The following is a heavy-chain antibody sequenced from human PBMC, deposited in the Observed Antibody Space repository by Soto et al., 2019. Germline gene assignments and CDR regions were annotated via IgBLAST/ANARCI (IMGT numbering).Heavy chain of an antibody. V-gene: IGHV3-21*01. D-gene: IGHD2-21*02. CDR1: GFTFSSYS. Sequence: EVQLVESGGGLVKPGGSLRLSCAASGFTFSSYSMNWVRQAPGKGLEWVSSISSSSSYIYYADSVKGRFTISRDNAKNSLYLEINSLRAEDTGVYYCARAYCGGDCYPDAFDIWGQGTMVTVSS. CDR2: ISSSSSYI. CDR3: ARAYCGGDCYPDAFDI. J-gene: IGHJ3*02.